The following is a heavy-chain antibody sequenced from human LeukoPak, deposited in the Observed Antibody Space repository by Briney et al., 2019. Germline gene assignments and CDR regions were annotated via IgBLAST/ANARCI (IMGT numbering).Heavy chain of an antibody. J-gene: IGHJ4*02. CDR3: ASGVQHCADGDCYSIY. Sequence: PGGTLRLSCAASGFAVNSDYMTWVRQAPGKGLEWVSSLRSRSDSIHYADALRDRFTVSRDNNKNSLLLQTNSVTAEDTAVYYCASGVQHCADGDCYSIYWRQGTLVTVSP. D-gene: IGHD2-21*01. V-gene: IGHV3-21*01. CDR2: LRSRSDSI. CDR1: GFAVNSDY.